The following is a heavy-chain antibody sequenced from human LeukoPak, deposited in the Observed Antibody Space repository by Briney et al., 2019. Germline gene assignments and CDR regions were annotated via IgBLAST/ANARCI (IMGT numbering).Heavy chain of an antibody. J-gene: IGHJ3*02. CDR2: INPNSGGT. V-gene: IGHV1-2*02. Sequence: ASVKVSCKASGYTFTAYYMYWVRQAPGQGLEWMGWINPNSGGTNYAEKFQGRVTLTRDTSISTAYMELSRLRSDDAAVYYCARGRDYDTTGYYAFDIWGQGTMVTVSS. D-gene: IGHD3-22*01. CDR1: GYTFTAYY. CDR3: ARGRDYDTTGYYAFDI.